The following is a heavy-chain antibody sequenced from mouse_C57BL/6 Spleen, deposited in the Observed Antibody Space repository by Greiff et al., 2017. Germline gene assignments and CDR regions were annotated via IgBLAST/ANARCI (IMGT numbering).Heavy chain of an antibody. CDR3: TVGYYYGSSYGAMDY. J-gene: IGHJ4*01. CDR2: ISSGGDYI. Sequence: EVKVEESGEGLVKPGGSLKLSCAASGFTFSSYAMSWVRQTPEKRLEWVAYISSGGDYIYYADTVKGRFTISRDNARNTLYLQMSSLKSEDTAMYYCTVGYYYGSSYGAMDYWGQGTSVTVSS. D-gene: IGHD1-1*01. CDR1: GFTFSSYA. V-gene: IGHV5-9-1*02.